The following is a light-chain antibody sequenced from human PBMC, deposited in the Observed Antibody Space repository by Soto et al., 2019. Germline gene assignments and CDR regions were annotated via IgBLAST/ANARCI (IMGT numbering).Light chain of an antibody. CDR1: QSISDT. Sequence: EIVMTQSPATLSVSPGGRATLSCRASQSISDTLAWYQQKPGQAPRLLIYGASSRATGIPDRFSGSGSGTDFTLTISRLEPEDFAVYYCQQYGRSPWTFGQETKVDIK. V-gene: IGKV3-20*01. CDR2: GAS. J-gene: IGKJ1*01. CDR3: QQYGRSPWT.